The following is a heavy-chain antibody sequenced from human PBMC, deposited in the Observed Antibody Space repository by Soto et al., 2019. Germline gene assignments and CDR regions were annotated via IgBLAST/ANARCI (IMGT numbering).Heavy chain of an antibody. J-gene: IGHJ5*02. Sequence: QVQLVQSGAEVKKPGASVKVSCKASGYTFTSYNMHWVRQAPGQGLEWVGMINPLGFSTTYAQKFRGRVTMTTDTSTSTGYMELTYLRSDCTAVYDCERAAGRFWELYRFDPWGQGTLVTVSP. D-gene: IGHD1-7*01. V-gene: IGHV1-46*01. CDR3: ERAAGRFWELYRFDP. CDR1: GYTFTSYN. CDR2: INPLGFST.